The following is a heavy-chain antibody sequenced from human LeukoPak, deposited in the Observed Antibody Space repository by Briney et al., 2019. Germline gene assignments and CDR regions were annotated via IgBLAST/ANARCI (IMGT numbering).Heavy chain of an antibody. D-gene: IGHD1-1*01. Sequence: GGSLRLSCAASGFTFGSYAMSWVRQAPGKGLEWVANIKHDGSEKYYVDSVRGRVTISRDNAKNSLYLQMNTLRAEDTAVYFCARHNYYHFDYWGQGALVTASS. CDR1: GFTFGSYA. J-gene: IGHJ4*02. V-gene: IGHV3-7*01. CDR3: ARHNYYHFDY. CDR2: IKHDGSEK.